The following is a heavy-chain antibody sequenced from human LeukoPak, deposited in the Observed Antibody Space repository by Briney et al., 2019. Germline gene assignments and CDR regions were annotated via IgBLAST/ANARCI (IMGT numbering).Heavy chain of an antibody. CDR1: GFTFNVFA. CDR2: ISGSRDFI. Sequence: GGSLRLSCATSGFTFNVFAMHWVRQVPGMGPEWISSISGSRDFIYYADSVKGRFTISRDNAKNSLFLDMNSLRVEDTAVYFCARALVGAAFDTWGQGALLTVSS. J-gene: IGHJ4*02. D-gene: IGHD1-26*01. V-gene: IGHV3-21*06. CDR3: ARALVGAAFDT.